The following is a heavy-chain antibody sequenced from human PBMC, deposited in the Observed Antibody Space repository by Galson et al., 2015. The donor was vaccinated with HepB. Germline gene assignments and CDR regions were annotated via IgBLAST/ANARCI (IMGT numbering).Heavy chain of an antibody. V-gene: IGHV5-51*01. J-gene: IGHJ6*02. CDR3: TRLSGYDLDGSYYYGMDV. CDR1: GYIFTNFW. D-gene: IGHD5-12*01. CDR2: MYPGDSDT. Sequence: QSGAEVKKPGESLKISCKGSGYIFTNFWIGWVRQMPGKGLEWMGIMYPGDSDTRYSPSFQGQVTISADKSISTAYLQWSSLKASDTAMYYCTRLSGYDLDGSYYYGMDVWGQGTTVTVSS.